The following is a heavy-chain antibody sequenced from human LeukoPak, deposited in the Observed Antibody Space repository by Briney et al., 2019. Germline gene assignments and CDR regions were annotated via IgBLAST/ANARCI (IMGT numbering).Heavy chain of an antibody. CDR2: FSACGGTT. CDR3: AKGPRQQLVTRFDN. Sequence: GGPLSLFCAASGFTSSTHAMSGVREAPGKALEWVSDFSACGGTTHYADSVKTPFPVSRENSQNTVYLQMSSLRADDTALYYCAKGPRQQLVTRFDNRGEGTLVSVSS. J-gene: IGHJ4*02. CDR1: GFTSSTHA. D-gene: IGHD6-13*01. V-gene: IGHV3-23*01.